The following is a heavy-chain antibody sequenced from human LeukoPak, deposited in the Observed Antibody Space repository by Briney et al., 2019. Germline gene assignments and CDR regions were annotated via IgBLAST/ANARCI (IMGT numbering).Heavy chain of an antibody. V-gene: IGHV4-4*07. CDR3: ARDHFEAARPYAFDI. CDR2: LHPSGAT. CDR1: GSSISGYY. Sequence: SETLSLTCTVSGSSISGYYWNWLRQPAGKGLEWIGRLHPSGATNYNPSLKSRITMSLDTSKNQFSLKLSSVTTADTAVYYCARDHFEAARPYAFDIWGQGTMVTVSS. D-gene: IGHD6-6*01. J-gene: IGHJ3*02.